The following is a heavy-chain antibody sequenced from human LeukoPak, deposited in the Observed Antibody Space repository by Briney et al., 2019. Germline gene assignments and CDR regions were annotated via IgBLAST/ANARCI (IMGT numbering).Heavy chain of an antibody. CDR1: GYSFTSYW. J-gene: IGHJ3*02. D-gene: IGHD1-26*01. V-gene: IGHV5-51*01. Sequence: GESLKISCKGSGYSFTSYWIGWVRQMPGKGLEWMGIIYPGDSDTRYSPSFQGQVTISADKSISTAYLQWSSLKASDTAMYYCARGSSVLVGVSRAFDIWGQGTMVTASS. CDR2: IYPGDSDT. CDR3: ARGSSVLVGVSRAFDI.